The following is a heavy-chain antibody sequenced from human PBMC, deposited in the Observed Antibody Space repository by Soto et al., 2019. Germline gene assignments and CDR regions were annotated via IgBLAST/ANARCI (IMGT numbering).Heavy chain of an antibody. D-gene: IGHD3-3*01. Sequence: PSETLSLTCAVSGYSISSGYYWGWIRQPPGKGLEWIGSIYHSGSTHYNPSLKSRVTISVDTSKNQFSLKLSSVTAADTAVYYCARSGDFWSGSYYGMDVWGQGTTVTVS. CDR1: GYSISSGYY. J-gene: IGHJ6*02. V-gene: IGHV4-38-2*01. CDR3: ARSGDFWSGSYYGMDV. CDR2: IYHSGST.